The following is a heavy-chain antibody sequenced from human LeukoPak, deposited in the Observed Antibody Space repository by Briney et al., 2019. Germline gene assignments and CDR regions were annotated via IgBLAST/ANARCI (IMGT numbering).Heavy chain of an antibody. CDR3: ARGILSVDY. J-gene: IGHJ4*02. D-gene: IGHD6-13*01. Sequence: PGRSLRLSCAASGFTFSSYGMHWVRQAPGKGLEWVAVISYDGSNKYYADSVKGRFTISRDNSKNTLYLQMNSLRAEDTAVYYCARGILSVDYWGQGTLVTVSS. CDR1: GFTFSSYG. CDR2: ISYDGSNK. V-gene: IGHV3-30*03.